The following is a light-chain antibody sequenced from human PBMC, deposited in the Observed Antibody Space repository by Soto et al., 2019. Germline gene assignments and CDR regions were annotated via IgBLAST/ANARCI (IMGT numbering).Light chain of an antibody. CDR2: KVS. CDR3: LQYNVYPLT. Sequence: DIPMTQSPSTLSASVGARDTITCRASQNINRWLAWYQQRPGKAPNLLIHKVSTLEAGVPSRFSGSASGTEFTLTISSLQPDDFAAYFCLQYNVYPLTFGGGTKVEIK. CDR1: QNINRW. V-gene: IGKV1-5*03. J-gene: IGKJ4*01.